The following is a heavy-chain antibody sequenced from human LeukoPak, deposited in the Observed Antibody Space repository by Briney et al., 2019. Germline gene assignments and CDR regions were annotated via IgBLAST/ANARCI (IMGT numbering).Heavy chain of an antibody. CDR3: ARDGGRFDY. CDR1: DDSISNNNYY. J-gene: IGHJ4*02. Sequence: SETLSLTCTVSDDSISNNNYYWGWIRQPPGKGLEWIGSIYYSGTTYYNPSLKSRVTISVDTSKNQFSLKLSSVTAADTAIYYCARDGGRFDYWGQGTLVTVPS. CDR2: IYYSGTT. D-gene: IGHD3-16*01. V-gene: IGHV4-39*07.